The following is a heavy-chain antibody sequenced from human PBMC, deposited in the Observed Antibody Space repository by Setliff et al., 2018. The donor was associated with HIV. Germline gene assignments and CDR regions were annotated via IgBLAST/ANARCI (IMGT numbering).Heavy chain of an antibody. Sequence: ASVKVSCKASGYTFTSYYMHWVRQAPGQGLEWMGIINPSGGSTSYAQKFQGRGTMTRDTSTSTVYMELSSLRSEDTAVYYCASARIAAAGFDPWGQGTLVTVSS. CDR2: INPSGGST. CDR1: GYTFTSYY. CDR3: ASARIAAAGFDP. V-gene: IGHV1-46*01. J-gene: IGHJ5*02. D-gene: IGHD6-13*01.